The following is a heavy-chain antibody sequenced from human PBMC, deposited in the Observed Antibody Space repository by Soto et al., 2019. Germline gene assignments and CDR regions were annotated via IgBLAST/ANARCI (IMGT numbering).Heavy chain of an antibody. CDR2: INSDGSST. D-gene: IGHD6-19*01. CDR1: GFTFSSYW. Sequence: GGSLRLSCAASGFTFSSYWMHWVRQAPGKGLVWVSRINSDGSSTSYADSVKGRFTISRDNAKNTLYLQMNSLRAEDTAVYYCAREQQWRYDAFDIWGQGTMVTVSS. J-gene: IGHJ3*02. V-gene: IGHV3-74*01. CDR3: AREQQWRYDAFDI.